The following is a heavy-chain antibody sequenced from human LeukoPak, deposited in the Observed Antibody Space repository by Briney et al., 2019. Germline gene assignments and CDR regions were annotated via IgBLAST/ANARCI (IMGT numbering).Heavy chain of an antibody. CDR2: LTGSGDNT. Sequence: PGGSLRLSCAASGFTFRNYAMTWVRQAPGKGLEWVSALTGSGDNTYYADSVKGRFTISRDNSKNTLFLQTTSLRAEDTALYYCARIHDYSNYFHWYFHPWGRGTLVTVSS. J-gene: IGHJ2*01. D-gene: IGHD4-11*01. CDR3: ARIHDYSNYFHWYFHP. CDR1: GFTFRNYA. V-gene: IGHV3-23*01.